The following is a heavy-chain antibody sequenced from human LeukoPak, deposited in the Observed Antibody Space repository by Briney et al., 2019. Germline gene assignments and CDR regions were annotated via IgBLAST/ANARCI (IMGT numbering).Heavy chain of an antibody. D-gene: IGHD6-13*01. Sequence: ASVKVSCEVSGYTLTELSMHWVRQAPGKGLEWMGGFDPEDGETIYAQKFQGRVTMTEDTSTDTAYMELSSLRSEDTAVYYCATFHSSSWYGTFDIWGQGTMVTVSS. CDR2: FDPEDGET. V-gene: IGHV1-24*01. J-gene: IGHJ3*02. CDR3: ATFHSSSWYGTFDI. CDR1: GYTLTELS.